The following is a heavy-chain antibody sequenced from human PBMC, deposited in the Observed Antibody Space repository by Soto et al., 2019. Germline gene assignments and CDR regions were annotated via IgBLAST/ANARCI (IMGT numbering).Heavy chain of an antibody. CDR1: GFTCSSYD. CDR2: ILVGGNT. J-gene: IGHJ3*02. Sequence: GGSLRLSCAASGFTCSSYDMSWVRQAPGKGLEWVSTILVGGNTYYADSVKGRFTISRDNSKNTLYLQMNSLTAGDTAVYYCAKATATGRGAFDICGQGTMVTVSS. D-gene: IGHD3-9*01. CDR3: AKATATGRGAFDI. V-gene: IGHV3-23*01.